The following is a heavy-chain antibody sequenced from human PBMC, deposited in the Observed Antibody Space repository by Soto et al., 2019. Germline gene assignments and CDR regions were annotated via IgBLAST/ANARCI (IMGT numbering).Heavy chain of an antibody. V-gene: IGHV3-21*01. CDR1: GFIFSSST. CDR3: AIETRDFSA. D-gene: IGHD3-3*01. J-gene: IGHJ5*02. Sequence: WGSPRLSCAASGFIFSSSTLSWVRQAPGKGLEWVSCISPSSSYIYYADSVKGRFSISRDNAKNSLFLEMNNLRAEDTAVYYCAIETRDFSAWGEGKLVT. CDR2: ISPSSSYI.